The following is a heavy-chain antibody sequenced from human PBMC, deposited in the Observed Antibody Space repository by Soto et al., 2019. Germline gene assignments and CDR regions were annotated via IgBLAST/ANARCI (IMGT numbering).Heavy chain of an antibody. CDR1: GYDFNTNW. D-gene: IGHD3-10*01. J-gene: IGHJ4*02. Sequence: PGESLKISCRGSGYDFNTNWFGWVRQLPGRGLEWVGIMYPGDSDTRYNPSLQGHVTLSVDVTVSTAFLQWRSLETSDTGMYFCARLPRDCNKTSYYYGDHWGQGTQVTVSS. CDR2: MYPGDSDT. CDR3: ARLPRDCNKTSYYYGDH. V-gene: IGHV5-51*01.